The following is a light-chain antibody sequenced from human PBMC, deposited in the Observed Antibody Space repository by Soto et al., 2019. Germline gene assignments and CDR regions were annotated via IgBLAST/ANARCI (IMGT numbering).Light chain of an antibody. CDR1: QSVSSSR. CDR3: QQYGSSGT. J-gene: IGKJ1*01. V-gene: IGKV3D-20*01. CDR2: DGF. Sequence: DIVLTQSPATLSLSPGEGATLSCGASQSVSSSRLAWYQQKPALAPRLLIYDGFLRATGIPDRFSGSGSGTDFTLTISRLEPEDFAVYYCQQYGSSGTFGQGTKVDIK.